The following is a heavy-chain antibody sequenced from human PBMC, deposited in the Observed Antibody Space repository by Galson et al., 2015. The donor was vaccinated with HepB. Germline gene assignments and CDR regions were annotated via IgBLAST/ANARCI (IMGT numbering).Heavy chain of an antibody. V-gene: IGHV3-30*18. D-gene: IGHD3-16*01. CDR3: AKGGDPIRYYYYYMDV. CDR1: GFTFSSYD. J-gene: IGHJ6*03. CDR2: ISYDGSNK. Sequence: SLRLSCAASGFTFSSYDMHWVRQAPGKGLEWVAVISYDGSNKYYADSVKGRFTISRDNSKNTLYLQMNSLRAEDTAVYYCAKGGDPIRYYYYYMDVWGKGTTVTVSS.